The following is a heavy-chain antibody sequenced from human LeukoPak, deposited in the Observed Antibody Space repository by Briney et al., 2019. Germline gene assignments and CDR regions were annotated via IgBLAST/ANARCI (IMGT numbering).Heavy chain of an antibody. CDR2: INEDGSER. J-gene: IGHJ5*02. D-gene: IGHD3-3*01. CDR3: ARDRPITVSGVVTLP. V-gene: IGHV3-7*01. CDR1: GFTFSRAW. Sequence: PGGSLRLSCAFSGFTFSRAWMTWVRQAPGKGLEWVANINEDGSERNYVDSVKGRFTISRDNAKKSVYLQMNSLRGDDTAVYHCARDRPITVSGVVTLPWGQGTLVTVSS.